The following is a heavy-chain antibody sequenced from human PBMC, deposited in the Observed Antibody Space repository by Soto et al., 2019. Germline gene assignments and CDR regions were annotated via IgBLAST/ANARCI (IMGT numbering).Heavy chain of an antibody. D-gene: IGHD1-26*01. CDR3: ASDLVGASDSYGLDV. CDR2: IWHDGNNK. CDR1: GFTFSNYG. J-gene: IGHJ6*02. V-gene: IGHV3-33*01. Sequence: GGSLRLSCAASGFTFSNYGMHWVRQAPGKGLGWVAIIWHDGNNKYYADSVRGRFIISRDNSKNRLYLQMNSLRAEDTAVYYCASDLVGASDSYGLDVWGQGTPVTVSS.